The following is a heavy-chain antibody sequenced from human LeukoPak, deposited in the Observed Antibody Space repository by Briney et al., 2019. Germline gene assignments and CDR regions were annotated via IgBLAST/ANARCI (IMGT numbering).Heavy chain of an antibody. CDR1: GGTFSSYA. D-gene: IGHD6-13*01. Sequence: GASVKVSCKASGGTFSSYAISWVRQAPGQGLEWMGRIIPILGIANYAQKFQGRVTVTEDTSTDTAYMELSSLRSEDTAVYYCATGITAAAFYWGQGTLVIVSS. CDR2: IIPILGIA. CDR3: ATGITAAAFY. V-gene: IGHV1-69*04. J-gene: IGHJ4*02.